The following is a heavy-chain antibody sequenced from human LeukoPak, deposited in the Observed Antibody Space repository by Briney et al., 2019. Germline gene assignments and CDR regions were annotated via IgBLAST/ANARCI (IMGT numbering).Heavy chain of an antibody. D-gene: IGHD3-16*01. J-gene: IGHJ4*02. Sequence: NPSETLSLTCTVSGGSISTYYWSWIRQPAGKGLEWIGRINTSGSTNYNPSLKSRVTMSVDTSKNHFSLKLNFVTAADTAVYYCARSDKDYADPGYFDYWGQGTLVTVSS. CDR2: INTSGST. CDR3: ARSDKDYADPGYFDY. CDR1: GGSISTYY. V-gene: IGHV4-4*07.